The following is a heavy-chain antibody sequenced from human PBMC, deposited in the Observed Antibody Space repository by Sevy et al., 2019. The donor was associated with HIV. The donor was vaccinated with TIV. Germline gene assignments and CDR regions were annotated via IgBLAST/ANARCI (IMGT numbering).Heavy chain of an antibody. Sequence: ASVKVSCKASGYTFTGYYMHWVRQAPGQGLEWMGWINPNSGGTNYAQKFQGRVTMTRDTSISTAYMELSRLRSDDTAVYYCARDPAYYDSRGYYSLGMDVWGQGTTVTVSS. V-gene: IGHV1-2*02. CDR3: ARDPAYYDSRGYYSLGMDV. CDR1: GYTFTGYY. J-gene: IGHJ6*02. CDR2: INPNSGGT. D-gene: IGHD3-22*01.